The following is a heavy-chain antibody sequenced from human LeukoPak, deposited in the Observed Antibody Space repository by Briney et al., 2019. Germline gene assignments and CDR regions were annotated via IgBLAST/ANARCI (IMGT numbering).Heavy chain of an antibody. D-gene: IGHD2-15*01. CDR2: INHSGST. J-gene: IGHJ6*03. CDR1: GGSFSGYY. Sequence: PSETLSLTCAVYGGSFSGYYWSWIRQPPGKGLEWIGEINHSGSTNYNPSLKSRVTISVDTSKNQFSLKLSSVTAADTAVYYCARGAATPLSNYYYYYMDVWGKGTTVTISS. CDR3: ARGAATPLSNYYYYYMDV. V-gene: IGHV4-34*01.